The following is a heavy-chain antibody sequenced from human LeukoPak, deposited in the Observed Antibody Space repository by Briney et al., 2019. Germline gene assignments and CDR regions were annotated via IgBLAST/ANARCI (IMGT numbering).Heavy chain of an antibody. J-gene: IGHJ4*02. Sequence: ASVKVSCKASGYTFTSYGISWVRQAPGQGLEWMGWISAYNGNTNYAQKLQGRVTMTTDTSTSTAYMELRSLRSDDTAVYYCARSSEQLRYFDWLFCDYWGQGTLVTVSS. V-gene: IGHV1-18*01. CDR3: ARSSEQLRYFDWLFCDY. CDR2: ISAYNGNT. CDR1: GYTFTSYG. D-gene: IGHD3-9*01.